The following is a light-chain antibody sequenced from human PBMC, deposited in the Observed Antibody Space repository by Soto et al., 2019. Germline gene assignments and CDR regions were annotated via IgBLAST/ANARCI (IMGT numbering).Light chain of an antibody. V-gene: IGKV3-11*01. Sequence: DIVLTRSPGTLSLSPGERATLSCRASQSVSSYLAWYQQKPGQAPRLLIYDASNRATGIPARFSGSGSGTDFTLTISSLEPEDFAVYYCQQRSNWPSWTFGQGTKVDIK. J-gene: IGKJ1*01. CDR2: DAS. CDR3: QQRSNWPSWT. CDR1: QSVSSY.